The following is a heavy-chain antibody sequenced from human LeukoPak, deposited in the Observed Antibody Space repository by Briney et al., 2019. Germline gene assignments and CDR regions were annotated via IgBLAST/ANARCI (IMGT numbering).Heavy chain of an antibody. Sequence: GGYLRLSCAASGFTVSSNYMSSVRQAPGKGVEWVSVIYCGGSSYYADSVKGRFTLSRDNSKNTLYLQMNRLRAVDTAVYYCEREAKTYYYYGMDVWGQGTTVTVSS. V-gene: IGHV3-66*01. CDR3: EREAKTYYYYGMDV. CDR2: IYCGGSS. CDR1: GFTVSSNY. J-gene: IGHJ6*02.